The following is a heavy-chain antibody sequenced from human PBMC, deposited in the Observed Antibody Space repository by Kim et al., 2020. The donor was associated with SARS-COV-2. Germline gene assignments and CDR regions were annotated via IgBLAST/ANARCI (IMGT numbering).Heavy chain of an antibody. CDR3: AKGDVSSWYYNYFDY. D-gene: IGHD6-13*01. Sequence: GGSLRLSCAASGFTFSSYAMSWVRQAPGKGLEWVSAISGSGGSTYYADSVKGRFTISRDNSKNTLYLQMNSLRAEDTAVYYCAKGDVSSWYYNYFDYWGQGTLVTVSS. J-gene: IGHJ4*02. CDR1: GFTFSSYA. V-gene: IGHV3-23*01. CDR2: ISGSGGST.